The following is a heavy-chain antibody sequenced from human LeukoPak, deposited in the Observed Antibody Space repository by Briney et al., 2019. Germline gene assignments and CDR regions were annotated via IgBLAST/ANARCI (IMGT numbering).Heavy chain of an antibody. J-gene: IGHJ4*02. CDR2: ISSGSSTI. V-gene: IGHV3-48*01. CDR1: GFTFSSYS. Sequence: PGGSLRLSCAAPGFTFSSYSMNWVRQAPGKGLEWVSYISSGSSTIYYADSVKGRFTISRDNAKNSLYLQMNSLRAEDTAVYYCARSTLGYCSSTSCSLDYWGQGTLVTVSS. D-gene: IGHD2-2*01. CDR3: ARSTLGYCSSTSCSLDY.